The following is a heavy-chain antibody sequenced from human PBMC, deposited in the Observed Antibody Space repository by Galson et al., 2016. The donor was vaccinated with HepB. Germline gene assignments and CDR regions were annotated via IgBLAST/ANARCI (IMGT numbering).Heavy chain of an antibody. CDR3: AREMGGDGTTVDY. V-gene: IGHV1-3*01. D-gene: IGHD1-14*01. J-gene: IGHJ4*02. Sequence: SVKVSCKASGGTFTSHAMHWVRQAPGQRLEWMGWINAGNGKTKYLQQLQGRVTITSDTSASTAYMELSSLRSEDTAIYYCAREMGGDGTTVDYWGQGTLVTVSA. CDR1: GGTFTSHA. CDR2: INAGNGKT.